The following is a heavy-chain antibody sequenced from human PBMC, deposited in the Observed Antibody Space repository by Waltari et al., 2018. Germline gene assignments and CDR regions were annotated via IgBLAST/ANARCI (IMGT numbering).Heavy chain of an antibody. D-gene: IGHD6-13*01. CDR1: GGSFSGYY. V-gene: IGHV4-34*01. Sequence: QVQLQQWGAGLLKPSETLSLTSAVYGGSFSGYYWSWIRQPPGKGLEWIGEINHSGSTNYNPSLKSRVTISVDTSKNQFSLKLSSVTAADTAVYYCARYSSSWYGAFDIWGQGTMVTVSS. CDR3: ARYSSSWYGAFDI. CDR2: INHSGST. J-gene: IGHJ3*02.